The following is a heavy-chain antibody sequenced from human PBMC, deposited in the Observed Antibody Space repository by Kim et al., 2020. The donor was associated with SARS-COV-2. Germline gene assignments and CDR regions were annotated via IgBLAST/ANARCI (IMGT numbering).Heavy chain of an antibody. J-gene: IGHJ6*02. CDR1: GFTFSSYA. D-gene: IGHD2-15*01. CDR2: ISGSGGST. Sequence: GGSLRLSCAASGFTFSSYAMSWVRQAPGKGLEWVSAISGSGGSTYYADSVKGRFTISRDNSKNTLYLQMNSLRAEDTAVYYCAKGGYCSGGSCYYGVRDYGMDVWGQGTTLTVSS. V-gene: IGHV3-23*01. CDR3: AKGGYCSGGSCYYGVRDYGMDV.